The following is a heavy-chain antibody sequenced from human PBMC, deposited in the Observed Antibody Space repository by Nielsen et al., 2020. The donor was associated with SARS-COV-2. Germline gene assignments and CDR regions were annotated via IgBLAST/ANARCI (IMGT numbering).Heavy chain of an antibody. J-gene: IGHJ4*02. CDR3: ARDRITMRACDY. D-gene: IGHD3-22*01. Sequence: GESLKISCAASGFTFTSYVMHWVRQAPGKGLEWVAVISYDGRNKYYADSVKGRFTVSRDNSKNTLYLQMNSLRAEDTAVYYCARDRITMRACDYWGQGTLVTVSS. CDR2: ISYDGRNK. V-gene: IGHV3-30*03. CDR1: GFTFTSYV.